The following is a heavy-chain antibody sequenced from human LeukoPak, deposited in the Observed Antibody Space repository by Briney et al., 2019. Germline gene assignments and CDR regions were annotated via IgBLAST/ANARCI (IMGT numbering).Heavy chain of an antibody. Sequence: PGGSLRLSCAASGFTFSSYGMHWVRQAPGKGLEWVAVIWYDGSNKYYADSVKGRFTISRDNSKNTLYLQMNSLRAEDTAVYYCARIGGIYYSPLDYWGQGTLVTVSS. CDR1: GFTFSSYG. CDR3: ARIGGIYYSPLDY. D-gene: IGHD1-26*01. CDR2: IWYDGSNK. V-gene: IGHV3-33*01. J-gene: IGHJ4*02.